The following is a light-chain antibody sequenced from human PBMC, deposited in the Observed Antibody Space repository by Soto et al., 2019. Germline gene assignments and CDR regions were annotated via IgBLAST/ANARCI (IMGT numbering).Light chain of an antibody. CDR2: DTS. V-gene: IGKV3-11*01. Sequence: EIVLTPSPHTPFLSPREKAPLSCRASQFLSSYLAWYQQIPGQPPRLLIYDTSNRVTGIPARFSGSRSGTDFTLTISSLEPEDFAVYFCHQRNKFGQGTRLEI. J-gene: IGKJ5*01. CDR3: HQRNK. CDR1: QFLSSY.